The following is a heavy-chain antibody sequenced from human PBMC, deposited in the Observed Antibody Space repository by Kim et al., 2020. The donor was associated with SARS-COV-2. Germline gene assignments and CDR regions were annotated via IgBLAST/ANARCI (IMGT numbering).Heavy chain of an antibody. CDR3: ARQEGILTGYYNGLDY. D-gene: IGHD3-9*01. J-gene: IGHJ4*02. CDR1: GYSFTSYW. Sequence: GESLKISCKGSGYSFTSYWIGWVRQMPGKGLEWMGIIYPGDSDTRYSPSFQGQVTISADKSISTAYLQWSSLKASDTAMYYCARQEGILTGYYNGLDYWGQGTLVTVSS. V-gene: IGHV5-51*01. CDR2: IYPGDSDT.